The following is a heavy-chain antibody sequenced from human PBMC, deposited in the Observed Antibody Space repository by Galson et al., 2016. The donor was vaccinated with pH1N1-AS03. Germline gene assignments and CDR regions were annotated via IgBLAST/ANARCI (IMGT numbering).Heavy chain of an antibody. D-gene: IGHD6-6*01. J-gene: IGHJ4*02. Sequence: SLRLSCAAFGFTFSSYDMNWVRQAPGKGLEWLSYITSGGSTMKYADSVKGRFTISRDNAKNSLYLQMNSLRAEDTAVYYCSRSLVSSRSVGFDHWGQGTLVTVSS. CDR2: ITSGGSTM. V-gene: IGHV3-48*03. CDR1: GFTFSSYD. CDR3: SRSLVSSRSVGFDH.